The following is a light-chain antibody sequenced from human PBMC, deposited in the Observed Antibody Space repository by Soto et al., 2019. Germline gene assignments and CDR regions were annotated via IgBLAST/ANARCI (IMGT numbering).Light chain of an antibody. V-gene: IGLV2-14*03. Sequence: QSVLTQPASVSGSPGQSITISCTGTSSDVGGYNFVSWYQHHPGKAPKLIIYDVTNRPSGISNRFSGSKSGNTASLTISGLQAEDEADYYCTSYTSSITYVSGTGTKVTV. CDR3: TSYTSSITYV. J-gene: IGLJ1*01. CDR1: SSDVGGYNF. CDR2: DVT.